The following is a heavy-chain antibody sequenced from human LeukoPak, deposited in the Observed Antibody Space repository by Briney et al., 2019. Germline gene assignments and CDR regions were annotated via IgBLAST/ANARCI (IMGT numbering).Heavy chain of an antibody. D-gene: IGHD4-17*01. CDR3: AKALTDYGYYFDY. CDR2: ISGSGGST. CDR1: GFTLSSHA. J-gene: IGHJ4*02. Sequence: RPGGAPRLSCAAPGFTLSSHAMSRGRQAPGKGAEGGSAISGSGGSTYYADSVKGRFTISRDNSKNTLYLQMNSLRAEDTAVYYCAKALTDYGYYFDYWGQGTLVTVSS. V-gene: IGHV3-23*01.